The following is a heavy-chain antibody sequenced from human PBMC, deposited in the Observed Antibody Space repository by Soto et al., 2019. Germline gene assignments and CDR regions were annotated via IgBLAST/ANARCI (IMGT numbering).Heavy chain of an antibody. CDR1: GGTFSSYA. V-gene: IGHV1-69*05. J-gene: IGHJ3*02. Sequence: ASVKVSCKASGGTFSSYAISWVRQAPGQGLEWMGGIIPIFGTANYAQKFQGRVTMTTDTSTSTAYMELRSLRSDDTAVYYCARVPLVVGTPYDAFDIWGQGTMVTVSS. CDR2: IIPIFGTA. D-gene: IGHD1-7*01. CDR3: ARVPLVVGTPYDAFDI.